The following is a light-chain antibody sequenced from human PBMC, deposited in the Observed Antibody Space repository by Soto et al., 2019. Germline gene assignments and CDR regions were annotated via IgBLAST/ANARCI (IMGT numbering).Light chain of an antibody. CDR2: DVS. Sequence: QSVLTQPASVSGSPGQSITISCTGTSGDVGGYNYVSWYQQHPGKATKLMIYDVSNRPSGVSNRFSGSKSGNTASLTISGLQAEDEADYYCSSYTSSSTLVFGTGTKVTVL. V-gene: IGLV2-14*01. CDR1: SGDVGGYNY. J-gene: IGLJ1*01. CDR3: SSYTSSSTLV.